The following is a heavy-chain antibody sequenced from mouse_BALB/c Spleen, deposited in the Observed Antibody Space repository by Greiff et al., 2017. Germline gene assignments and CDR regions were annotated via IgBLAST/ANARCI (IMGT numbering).Heavy chain of an antibody. CDR1: GFTFSSFG. J-gene: IGHJ1*01. Sequence: EVQRVESGGGLVQPGGSRKLSCAASGFTFSSFGMHWVRQAPEKGLEWVAYISSGSSTIYYADTVKGRFTISRDNPKNTLFLQMTSLRSEDTAMYYCAREGKRYFDVWGAGTTVTVSS. CDR3: AREGKRYFDV. D-gene: IGHD2-1*01. CDR2: ISSGSSTI. V-gene: IGHV5-17*02.